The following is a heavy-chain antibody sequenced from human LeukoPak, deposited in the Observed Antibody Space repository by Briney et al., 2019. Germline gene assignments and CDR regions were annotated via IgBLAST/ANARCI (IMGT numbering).Heavy chain of an antibody. Sequence: SETLSLTCTVSGGSISSYYWSWIRQPPGKGLEWIGYIYYSGSTNYNPPLKSRVTISVDTSKNQFSLKLSSVTAADTAVYYCARETVWFGDTRNGYYGMDVWGQGTTVTVSS. V-gene: IGHV4-59*01. CDR3: ARETVWFGDTRNGYYGMDV. J-gene: IGHJ6*02. CDR2: IYYSGST. D-gene: IGHD3-10*01. CDR1: GGSISSYY.